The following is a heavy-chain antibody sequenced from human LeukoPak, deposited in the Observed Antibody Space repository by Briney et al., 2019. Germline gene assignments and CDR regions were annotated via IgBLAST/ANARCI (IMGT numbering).Heavy chain of an antibody. J-gene: IGHJ4*02. CDR1: GGSISSGGYY. CDR2: IYYSGST. V-gene: IGHV4-31*03. Sequence: PSQTLSLTCTVSGGSISSGGYYWSWIRQHPGKGLERIGYIYYSGSTYYNPSLKSRVTISVDTSKNQFSLKLSSVTAADTAVYYCARVHSSGYYPYYFDYWGQGTLVTVSS. D-gene: IGHD3-22*01. CDR3: ARVHSSGYYPYYFDY.